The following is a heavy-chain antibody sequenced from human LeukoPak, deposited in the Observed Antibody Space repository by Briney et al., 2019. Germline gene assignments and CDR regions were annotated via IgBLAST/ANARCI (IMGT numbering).Heavy chain of an antibody. CDR1: GGSISSSSYY. CDR2: ISYSGST. V-gene: IGHV4-39*07. Sequence: SETLSLTCTVSGGSISSSSYYWAWIRQPPGKGLEWIGTISYSGSTYYNPSLKSRVTISVDTSKNQFSLKLTSVTAADTAVYYCAREGGFYRPLDYSGQGTLVTVSS. J-gene: IGHJ4*02. D-gene: IGHD3-3*01. CDR3: AREGGFYRPLDY.